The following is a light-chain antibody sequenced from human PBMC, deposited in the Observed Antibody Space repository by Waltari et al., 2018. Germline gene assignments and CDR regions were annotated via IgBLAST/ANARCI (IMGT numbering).Light chain of an antibody. CDR1: SSDVGGYNY. CDR2: EVS. J-gene: IGLJ2*01. Sequence: QSALTQPAPVSGSPGQSITISCTGTSSDVGGYNYVSWYQQHPGKAPKVMIYEVSNRPSGVSNRFSGSKSGNTASLTISGLQAEDEADYYCSSYTSSSTPVVFGGGTKLTVL. CDR3: SSYTSSSTPVV. V-gene: IGLV2-14*01.